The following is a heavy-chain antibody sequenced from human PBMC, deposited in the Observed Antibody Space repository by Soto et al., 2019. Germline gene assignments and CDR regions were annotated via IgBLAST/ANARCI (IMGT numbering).Heavy chain of an antibody. CDR2: ISAYNGNT. J-gene: IGHJ4*02. V-gene: IGHV1-18*01. CDR1: GYTFTSYG. CDR3: ARDQGRGCSGGRCFSAPLDY. D-gene: IGHD2-15*01. Sequence: ASVKVSCKASGYTFTSYGISWVRQAPGQGLEWMGWISAYNGNTNYAQKLQGRVTMTTDTSTSTAYMELRSLGSDDTAVYYCARDQGRGCSGGRCFSAPLDYWGQGALVTVSS.